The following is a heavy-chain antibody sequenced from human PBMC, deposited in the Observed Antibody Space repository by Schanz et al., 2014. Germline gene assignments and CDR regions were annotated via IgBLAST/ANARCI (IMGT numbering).Heavy chain of an antibody. Sequence: QVQLVQSGAEVKKPGASVKVSCQASGYTFAGHAVHWVRQAPGQGPEWVGWIHTGSGNTKYSQKFEGRVTITRDTSVSIVYMELSSLRSEDTAVFFCASGEARVTSSGVVIVPMNVWGKGTTVIVSS. J-gene: IGHJ6*03. D-gene: IGHD3-3*01. CDR1: GYTFAGHA. CDR3: ASGEARVTSSGVVIVPMNV. V-gene: IGHV1-3*04. CDR2: IHTGSGNT.